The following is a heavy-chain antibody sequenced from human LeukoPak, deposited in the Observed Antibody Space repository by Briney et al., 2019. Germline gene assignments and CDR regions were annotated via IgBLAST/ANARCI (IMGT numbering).Heavy chain of an antibody. D-gene: IGHD3-9*01. J-gene: IGHJ5*02. CDR3: VRSGPGPAPYDILTGYLFDP. V-gene: IGHV1-69*01. CDR2: IIPSFGTA. Sequence: SVKVSCKASGGTFSSYAISWVRQAPGQGLGWMGGIIPSFGTANYAQNFQGRVTITAAQSTSTAYMALSSLRSEDTAVYYCVRSGPGPAPYDILTGYLFDPWGQGTLVTVSS. CDR1: GGTFSSYA.